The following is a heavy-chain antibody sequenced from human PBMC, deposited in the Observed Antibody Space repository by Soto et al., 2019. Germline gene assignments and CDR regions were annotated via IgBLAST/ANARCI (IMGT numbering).Heavy chain of an antibody. CDR3: AKGSAGSRPYYFDY. CDR1: GFPFSNYS. J-gene: IGHJ4*02. V-gene: IGHV3-23*01. CDR2: ITDGGGDT. D-gene: IGHD6-13*01. Sequence: PGGSLRLSCAASGFPFSNYSMSWVRQAPGKGLEWFSAITDGGGDTYYADSVKGRFTISRDNSDNTLYLQMNSLRAEDTAVYYCAKGSAGSRPYYFDYWGQGTLVTVSS.